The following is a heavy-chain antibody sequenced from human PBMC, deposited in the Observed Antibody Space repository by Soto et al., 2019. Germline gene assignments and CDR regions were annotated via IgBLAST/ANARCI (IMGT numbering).Heavy chain of an antibody. D-gene: IGHD3-9*01. CDR3: AHRVDWYDFDY. Sequence: QITLKASGPTLVKPTQTLTLTGTFSGFSLSTSGVCVGWIRQPQGRALDWLALIYWDDDKRYSPSLKSRLTVTNYTSNNQVVLTMTTIDHVDTATYYCAHRVDWYDFDYWGQGTMVTVSA. CDR2: IYWDDDK. V-gene: IGHV2-5*02. J-gene: IGHJ4*02. CDR1: GFSLSTSGVC.